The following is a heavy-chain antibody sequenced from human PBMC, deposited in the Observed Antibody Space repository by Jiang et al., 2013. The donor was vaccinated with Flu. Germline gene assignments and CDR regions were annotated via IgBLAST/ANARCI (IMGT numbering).Heavy chain of an antibody. CDR2: ISGSGGST. D-gene: IGHD2-15*01. J-gene: IGHJ4*02. CDR3: AKLVAVVVVAATPHDY. V-gene: IGHV3-23*01. CDR1: GFTFSSYA. Sequence: QLLESGGGLVQPGGSLRLSCAASGFTFSSYAMSWVRQAPGKGLEWVSAISGSGGSTYYADSVKGRFTISRDNSKNTLYLQMNSLRAEDTAVYYCAKLVAVVVVAATPHDYWGQGTLVTVSS.